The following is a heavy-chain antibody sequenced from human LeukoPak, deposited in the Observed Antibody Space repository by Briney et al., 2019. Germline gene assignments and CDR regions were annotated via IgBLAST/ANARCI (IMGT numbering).Heavy chain of an antibody. D-gene: IGHD3-10*01. CDR2: IYYSGST. CDR1: GGSISSYY. V-gene: IGHV4-59*08. CDR3: ASGGRLTMVRGAINWFDP. J-gene: IGHJ5*02. Sequence: SETLSLSCTVSGGSISSYYWSWIRQPPGKGLEWIGYIYYSGSTNYNPSLKSRVTISVDTSKNQFSLRLTSVTAADTAVYYCASGGRLTMVRGAINWFDPWGQGTLVTVSS.